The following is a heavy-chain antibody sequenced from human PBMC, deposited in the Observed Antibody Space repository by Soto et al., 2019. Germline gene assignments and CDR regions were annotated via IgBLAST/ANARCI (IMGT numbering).Heavy chain of an antibody. CDR1: GGSFSGYY. CDR2: INHGGST. CDR3: ARLNGYGIRGRCHGHYAMDV. J-gene: IGHJ6*01. Sequence: SETLSLTCAVYGGSFSGYYWSWIRQPPGKGLEWIGEINHGGSTNYNPSLNSRVTVSVDTSKNQFSLKMTSVTAADTAVYYCARLNGYGIRGRCHGHYAMDVWGQGTTVTVSS. V-gene: IGHV4-34*01. D-gene: IGHD6-19*01.